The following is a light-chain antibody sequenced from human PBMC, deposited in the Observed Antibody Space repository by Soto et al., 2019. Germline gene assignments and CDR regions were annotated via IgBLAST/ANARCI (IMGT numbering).Light chain of an antibody. CDR2: EVR. V-gene: IGLV2-14*01. CDR3: SSYRDSNTVV. Sequence: QSVLTQPASVSGSPGQSITISCTGTNSDIGSYNFVSWYQQHPGKAPKLLISEVRDRPSGVSHRFSGSKSGNTASLTISGLLAEDEADYYCSSYRDSNTVVFGGGTQLTVL. J-gene: IGLJ2*01. CDR1: NSDIGSYNF.